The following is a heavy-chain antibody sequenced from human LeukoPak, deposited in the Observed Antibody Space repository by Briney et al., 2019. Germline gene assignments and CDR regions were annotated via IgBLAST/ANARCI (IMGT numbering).Heavy chain of an antibody. D-gene: IGHD4-17*01. CDR2: ISYDGSNK. Sequence: HSGGSLRLSCAASGFTFSSYGMHWVRQAPGKGLEWVAVISYDGSNKYYADSVKGRFTISRDNSKNTLYLQMNSLRAEDTAVYYCAKERGPDYDLGLYGMDVWGQGTTVTVSS. J-gene: IGHJ6*02. CDR3: AKERGPDYDLGLYGMDV. V-gene: IGHV3-30*18. CDR1: GFTFSSYG.